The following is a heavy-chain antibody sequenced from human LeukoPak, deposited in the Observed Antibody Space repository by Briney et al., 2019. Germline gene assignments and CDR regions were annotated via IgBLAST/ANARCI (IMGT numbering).Heavy chain of an antibody. Sequence: SETLSLTCNVAVASISSESYYWGWIRQPPGKGLEWIGAVYHTGNTNYNPSLKSRVTISVDTSKNQFSLHLTSVTAADTAVYYCARYMPYAGIYFDYRGQGTLVTVS. CDR3: ARYMPYAGIYFDY. CDR2: VYHTGNT. D-gene: IGHD4-23*01. V-gene: IGHV4-39*01. CDR1: VASISSESYY. J-gene: IGHJ4*02.